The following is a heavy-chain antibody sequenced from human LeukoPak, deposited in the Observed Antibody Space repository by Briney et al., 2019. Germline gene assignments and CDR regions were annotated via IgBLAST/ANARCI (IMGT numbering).Heavy chain of an antibody. D-gene: IGHD1-26*01. Sequence: GGSLRLSCAASGFIFSTYAMSWVRQAPGKGLEWVSAITGSGDSTYYADSVKGRFTISRDNSKNTLSLQMISLRAEDTAVYYCAKENPVGGTNYFDYWGQGTLVTVPS. V-gene: IGHV3-23*01. CDR3: AKENPVGGTNYFDY. CDR2: ITGSGDST. J-gene: IGHJ4*02. CDR1: GFIFSTYA.